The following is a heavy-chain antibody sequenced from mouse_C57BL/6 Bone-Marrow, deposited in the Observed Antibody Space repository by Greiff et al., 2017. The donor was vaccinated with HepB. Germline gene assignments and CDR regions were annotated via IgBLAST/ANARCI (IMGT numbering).Heavy chain of an antibody. CDR3: ARIWKNG. V-gene: IGHV5-17*01. J-gene: IGHJ2*01. Sequence: EVKVVESGGGLVKPGGSLKLSCAASGFTFSDYGMHWVRQAPEKGLEWVAYISSGSSTIYYADTVKGRFTISRDNAKNTLFLQMTSLRSEDTAMYYCARIWKNGWGQGTTLTVSS. CDR2: ISSGSSTI. CDR1: GFTFSDYG.